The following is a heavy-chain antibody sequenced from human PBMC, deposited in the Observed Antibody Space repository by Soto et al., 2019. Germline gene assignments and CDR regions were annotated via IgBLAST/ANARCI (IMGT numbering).Heavy chain of an antibody. CDR2: IYYSGST. V-gene: IGHV4-31*03. Sequence: TLSLPCTVAVRSISCGGYYWSWIRQHPGKGLEWIGYIYYSGSTYYNPSLKSRVTISVDTSKNQFSLKLSSVTAADTAVYYCERGGTITGTTFWFDRWGQGTRITVSS. D-gene: IGHD1-7*01. J-gene: IGHJ5*02. CDR1: VRSISCGGYY. CDR3: ERGGTITGTTFWFDR.